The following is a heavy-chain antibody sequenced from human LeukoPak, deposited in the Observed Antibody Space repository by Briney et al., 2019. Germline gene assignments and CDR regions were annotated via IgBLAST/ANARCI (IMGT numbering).Heavy chain of an antibody. CDR3: ARDDSSGGFSWFDP. D-gene: IGHD3-22*01. Sequence: ADTLSLTCTVYGPFITTRYYYSGRLRQPPGNGLQWFGNIFDRGTTYYSSSANSRATITLDTSRNQFSLKLSPGTAADTAVYYCARDDSSGGFSWFDPWGQGTLVTVSS. CDR2: IFDRGTT. V-gene: IGHV4-39*07. J-gene: IGHJ5*02. CDR1: GPFITTRYYY.